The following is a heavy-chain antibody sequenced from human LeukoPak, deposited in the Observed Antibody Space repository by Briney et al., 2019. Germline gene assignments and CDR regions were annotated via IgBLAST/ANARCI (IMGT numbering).Heavy chain of an antibody. CDR1: GFTFSSYS. CDR2: ISSSSSTI. V-gene: IGHV3-48*01. CDR3: ARFEDYYYYGMDV. Sequence: PGGSLRLSCAASGFTFSSYSMNWVRQAPGKGLEWVSYISSSSSTIYYADSVKGRFTISRGNAKNSLYLQMNSLRAEDTAVYYCARFEDYYYYGMDVWGQGTTVTVSS. J-gene: IGHJ6*02.